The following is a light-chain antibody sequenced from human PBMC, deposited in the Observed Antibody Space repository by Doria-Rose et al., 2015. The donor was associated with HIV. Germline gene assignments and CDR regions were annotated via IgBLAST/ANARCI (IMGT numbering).Light chain of an antibody. CDR1: QSISNY. CDR2: AAS. Sequence: QSISNYLHWYQQKPGKAPKLLIYAASSLKSGVPSRFSGSGSGTDFTLTISSLQPEDFATYYCQQSYRTPRTFGQGTKVEIK. CDR3: QQSYRTPRT. V-gene: IGKV1-39*01. J-gene: IGKJ1*01.